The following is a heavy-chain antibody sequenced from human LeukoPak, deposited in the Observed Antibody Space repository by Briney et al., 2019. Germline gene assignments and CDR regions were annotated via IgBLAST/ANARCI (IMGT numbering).Heavy chain of an antibody. CDR3: ARVSGYDWESFYDY. J-gene: IGHJ4*02. CDR1: GGSISSYY. CDR2: IYYSGST. V-gene: IGHV4-59*01. Sequence: SEALSLTCTVSGGSISSYYWSWIRQPPGKGLEWIGYIYYSGSTKYNPSLKSRVTIPAEESKNKTRLKQSSVTAAEKAMYYFARVSGYDWESFYDYWGQGSLVTVSS. D-gene: IGHD5-12*01.